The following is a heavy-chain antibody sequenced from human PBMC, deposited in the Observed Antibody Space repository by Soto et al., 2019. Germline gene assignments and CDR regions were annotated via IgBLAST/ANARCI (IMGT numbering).Heavy chain of an antibody. CDR3: AREKDYADYYFDY. CDR2: IYYSGST. CDR1: GGSISSGDYY. Sequence: SETLSLTCTVSGGSISSGDYYWSWIRQPPGKGLEWIGYIYYSGSTYYNPSLKSRVTISVDTSKNQFSLKLSSVTAANTAVYYCAREKDYADYYFDYWGQGTLVTVSS. V-gene: IGHV4-30-4*01. J-gene: IGHJ4*02. D-gene: IGHD4-17*01.